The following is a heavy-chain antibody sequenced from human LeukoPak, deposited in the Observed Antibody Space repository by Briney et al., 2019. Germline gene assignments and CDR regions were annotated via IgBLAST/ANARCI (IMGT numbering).Heavy chain of an antibody. Sequence: SETLSLTCTVSGGSISSSSYYWGWIRQPPGKGLEWIGTIYYSGSTYYNPSLKSRVTISVDTSKNHFSLRLSSVTAADTAVYYCARLRHEWLLVYDWGQGTLVTVSS. V-gene: IGHV4-39*02. CDR3: ARLRHEWLLVYD. CDR1: GGSISSSSYY. D-gene: IGHD3-3*01. CDR2: IYYSGST. J-gene: IGHJ4*02.